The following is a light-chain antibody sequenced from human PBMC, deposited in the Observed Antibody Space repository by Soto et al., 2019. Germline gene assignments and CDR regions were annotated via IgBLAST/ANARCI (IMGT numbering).Light chain of an antibody. CDR1: QGLGVW. J-gene: IGKJ4*01. Sequence: DIQMTQSPSSVSAFVGDRVTITCRASQGLGVWLGWYQQKPGKAPQLLIFGASGLQTGVPARFSGSGSGTDFTLTINSLQPEDFVTYYCQQAYSFPLTFGGGTKVEIK. CDR3: QQAYSFPLT. CDR2: GAS. V-gene: IGKV1-12*01.